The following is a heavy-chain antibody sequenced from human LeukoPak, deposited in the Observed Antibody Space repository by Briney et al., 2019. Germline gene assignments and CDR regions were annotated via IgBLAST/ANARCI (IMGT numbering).Heavy chain of an antibody. V-gene: IGHV3-15*01. D-gene: IGHD6-19*01. CDR2: IKSKTDGGTT. Sequence: GGSLRLSCAASGFTFSNAWMSWVRQAPGKGLEWVGRIKSKTDGGTTDYAAPVKGRFTISRDDSKNTLYLQMNSLKTEDTAVYYCTTDVSGWYYFDYWGQGTLVTVSS. CDR1: GFTFSNAW. J-gene: IGHJ4*02. CDR3: TTDVSGWYYFDY.